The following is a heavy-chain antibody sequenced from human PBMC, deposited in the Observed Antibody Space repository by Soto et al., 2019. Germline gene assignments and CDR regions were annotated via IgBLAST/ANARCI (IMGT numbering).Heavy chain of an antibody. Sequence: GASVKVSCKASGYTFTSYGISWVRQAPGQGLEWMGWISAYNGNTNYAQKLQGRVTMTTDTSTSTAYMELRSLRSDDTAVYYCAREHHYDILTGYGNWFDPWGQGTLVTVSS. CDR3: AREHHYDILTGYGNWFDP. D-gene: IGHD3-9*01. V-gene: IGHV1-18*01. CDR1: GYTFTSYG. CDR2: ISAYNGNT. J-gene: IGHJ5*02.